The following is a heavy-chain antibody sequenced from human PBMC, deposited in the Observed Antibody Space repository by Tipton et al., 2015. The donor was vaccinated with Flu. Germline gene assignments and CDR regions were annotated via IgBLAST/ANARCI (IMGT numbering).Heavy chain of an antibody. Sequence: SLRLSCAASGFTFSSYWMSWVRQAPGKGLEWVANINQDGSKKHYVDSVKGRFTISRDNAKNSLYMQMNSLRAEDTAVYYCVRAIGAAGSYWGQGTLVTVSS. CDR2: INQDGSKK. CDR1: GFTFSSYW. V-gene: IGHV3-7*03. D-gene: IGHD6-13*01. J-gene: IGHJ4*02. CDR3: VRAIGAAGSY.